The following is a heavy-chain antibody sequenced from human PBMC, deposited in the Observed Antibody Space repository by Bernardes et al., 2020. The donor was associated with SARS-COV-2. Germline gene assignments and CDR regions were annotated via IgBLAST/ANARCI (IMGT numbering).Heavy chain of an antibody. D-gene: IGHD2-21*02. V-gene: IGHV1-18*04. CDR2: ISAYNGNT. CDR3: ARVTCGGDCYTPTLGYYYYGMDV. J-gene: IGHJ6*04. CDR1: GYTFTSYG. Sequence: ASVKVSCKASGYTFTSYGISWVRQAPGQGLEWMGWISAYNGNTNYAQKLQGRVTMTTDTSTSTAYMELRSLRSDDTAVYYCARVTCGGDCYTPTLGYYYYGMDVGGKGTKVTVTS.